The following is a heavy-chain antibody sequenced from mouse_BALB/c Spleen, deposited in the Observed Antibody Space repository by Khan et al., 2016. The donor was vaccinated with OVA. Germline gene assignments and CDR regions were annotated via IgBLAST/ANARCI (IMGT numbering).Heavy chain of an antibody. D-gene: IGHD2-1*01. CDR3: SRSNGNYWFAY. CDR1: GYTLTDYG. V-gene: IGHV9-3-1*01. J-gene: IGHJ3*01. Sequence: QIQLVQSGPELKKPGETVKISCKASGYTLTDYGMNWVKQAPGKGLKWMGWINTYTGEATYADDFKGRFAFSLETSAHTAYLQINNLKTEDTATXFCSRSNGNYWFAYWGQGTLVTVSA. CDR2: INTYTGEA.